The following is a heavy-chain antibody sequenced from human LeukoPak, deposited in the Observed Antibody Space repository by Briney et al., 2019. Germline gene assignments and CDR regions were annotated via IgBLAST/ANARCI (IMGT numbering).Heavy chain of an antibody. CDR3: ARALLYPQGFDP. D-gene: IGHD2-15*01. J-gene: IGHJ5*02. V-gene: IGHV4-30-2*01. CDR1: GGSISSGGYS. CDR2: IYHSGST. Sequence: PSETLSLTCAVSGGSISSGGYSWSWIRQPPGKGLEWIGYIYHSGSTYYNPSLKSRVTISVDRSKNQFSLKLSSVTAADTAVCYCARALLYPQGFDPWGQGTLVTVSS.